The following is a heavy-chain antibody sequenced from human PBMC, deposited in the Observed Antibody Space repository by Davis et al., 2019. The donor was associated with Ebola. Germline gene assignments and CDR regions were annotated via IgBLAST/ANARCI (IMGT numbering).Heavy chain of an antibody. CDR1: GYTFTSYY. V-gene: IGHV1-69*04. D-gene: IGHD3-22*01. CDR3: ARDAPYDSSGYYY. Sequence: SVKVSCKASGYTFTSYYMHWVRQAPGQGLEWMGRIIPILGIANYAQKFQGRVTITADKSTSTAYMELSSLRSEDTAVYYCARDAPYDSSGYYYWGQGTLVTVSS. J-gene: IGHJ4*02. CDR2: IIPILGIA.